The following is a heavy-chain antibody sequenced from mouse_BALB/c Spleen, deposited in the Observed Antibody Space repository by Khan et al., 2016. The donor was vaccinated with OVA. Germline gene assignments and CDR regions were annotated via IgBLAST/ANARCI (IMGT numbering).Heavy chain of an antibody. CDR1: GFTFSDYY. D-gene: IGHD2-13*01. CDR2: ISDGGSYT. V-gene: IGHV5-4*02. Sequence: EVELVESGGGLVKPGGSLKLSCAASGFTFSDYYMYWVRQTPEKRLEWLATISDGGSYTYYPDSVKGRFTISRDGAQNNLYLQMSSLKSEDTAMYYCARGYYGDPFAYWGQGTLVTISA. J-gene: IGHJ3*01. CDR3: ARGYYGDPFAY.